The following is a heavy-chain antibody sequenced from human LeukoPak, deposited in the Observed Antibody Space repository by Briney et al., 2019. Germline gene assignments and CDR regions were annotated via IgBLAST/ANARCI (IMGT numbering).Heavy chain of an antibody. CDR2: ISYDGSNK. CDR3: AKDLDGSGTNWFDP. CDR1: GFTFSSYG. J-gene: IGHJ5*02. V-gene: IGHV3-30*18. D-gene: IGHD3-10*01. Sequence: GRSLRLSCAASGFTFSSYGMHWVRQAPGKGLEWVAVISYDGSNKYYADSVKGQFTISRDNSKNTLYLQMNSLRAEDTAVYYCAKDLDGSGTNWFDPWGQGTLVTVSS.